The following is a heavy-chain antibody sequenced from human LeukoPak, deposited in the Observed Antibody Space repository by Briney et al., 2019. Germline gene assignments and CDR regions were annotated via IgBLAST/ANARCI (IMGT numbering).Heavy chain of an antibody. V-gene: IGHV1-69*13. Sequence: ASVKVSXKASGGTFSSYAISWVRQAPGQGLEWMGGIIPIFGTANYAQKFQGRVTITADESTSTAYMELSSLSSVTAADTAVYYCARLTGTPGHNWFDPWGQGTLVTVSS. J-gene: IGHJ5*02. CDR1: GGTFSSYA. CDR3: ARLTGTPGHNWFDP. CDR2: IIPIFGTA. D-gene: IGHD1-1*01.